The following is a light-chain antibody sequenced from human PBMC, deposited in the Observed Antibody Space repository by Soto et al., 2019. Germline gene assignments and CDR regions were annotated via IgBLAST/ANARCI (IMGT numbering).Light chain of an antibody. CDR2: END. Sequence: QSVLTQPPSVSAAPGQKVTISCSGSSSNIGDHYVSWYQQFPGTAPKLLIHENDRRPSGIPDRVSGAKSGTSATLGITGLQPGDEADYFCATWDSSLSAEVFGGGTKLTVL. CDR1: SSNIGDHY. J-gene: IGLJ2*01. V-gene: IGLV1-51*02. CDR3: ATWDSSLSAEV.